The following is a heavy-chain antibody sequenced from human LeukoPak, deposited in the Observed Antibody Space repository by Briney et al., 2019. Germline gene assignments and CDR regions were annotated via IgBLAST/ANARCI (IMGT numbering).Heavy chain of an antibody. CDR2: INHSGST. CDR3: ARRIREFAIIAAAGKSWFDP. Sequence: SETLSLTCAVYGGSFSGYYWSWIRQPPGKGLEWIGEINHSGSTNYNPSLKSRVTISVDTSKNQFSLKLSSVTAADTAVYYCARRIREFAIIAAAGKSWFDPWGQGTLVTVSS. D-gene: IGHD6-13*01. V-gene: IGHV4-34*01. CDR1: GGSFSGYY. J-gene: IGHJ5*02.